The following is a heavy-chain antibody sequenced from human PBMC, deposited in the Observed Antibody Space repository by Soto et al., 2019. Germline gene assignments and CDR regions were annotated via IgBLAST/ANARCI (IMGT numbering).Heavy chain of an antibody. CDR3: ATDSPDTTGWYCDY. V-gene: IGHV3-30-3*01. CDR1: GFTFSNYA. J-gene: IGHJ4*02. Sequence: QVQLVESGGGVVQPGKSLRLSCAASGFTFSNYAVHWVRQAPGKGLEWVAIISYDGSYKYYADSVKGRFTISRDNSKNTLYLQMSSLRADDTAVYYCATDSPDTTGWYCDYWGQGTLVTVSS. CDR2: ISYDGSYK. D-gene: IGHD6-19*01.